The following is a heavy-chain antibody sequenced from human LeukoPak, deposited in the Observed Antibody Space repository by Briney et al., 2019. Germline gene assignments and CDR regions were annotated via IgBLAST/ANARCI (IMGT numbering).Heavy chain of an antibody. J-gene: IGHJ4*02. CDR2: INHSGST. Sequence: PSETLSLTCAVYGRSFSGHYWTWIRQPPGKGLEWIGEINHSGSTTYNPSLNNRVTISVDTSKNQFSLKMSSVTAADTAVYYCARPRYGSGSLDSWGQGTLVTVSS. V-gene: IGHV4-34*01. CDR3: ARPRYGSGSLDS. CDR1: GRSFSGHY. D-gene: IGHD3-10*01.